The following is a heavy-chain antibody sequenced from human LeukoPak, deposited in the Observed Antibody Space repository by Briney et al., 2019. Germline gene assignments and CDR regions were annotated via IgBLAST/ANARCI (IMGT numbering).Heavy chain of an antibody. V-gene: IGHV3-23*01. CDR1: GFTFSSYS. J-gene: IGHJ5*01. Sequence: GGSLRLSCAASGFTFSSYSMNRVRQPPGKGLEWVSTINANSGTTSYAASVRGRFTISRDNSKNTLYLQVNTLRADDTATYYCAKPISGGLAVTADWFHPWGQGTLVVVSS. CDR3: AKPISGGLAVTADWFHP. D-gene: IGHD6-19*01. CDR2: INANSGTT.